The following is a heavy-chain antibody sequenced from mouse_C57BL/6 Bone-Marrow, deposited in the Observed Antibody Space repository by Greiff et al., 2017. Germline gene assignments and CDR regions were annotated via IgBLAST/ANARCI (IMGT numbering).Heavy chain of an antibody. D-gene: IGHD1-1*01. V-gene: IGHV5-9*01. CDR3: SRQVTTVLATKYFDV. Sequence: EVHLVESGGGLVKPGGSLKLSCAASGFTFSSYTMSWVRQTPETRLQWVAALSGGGGNTYYPDSVTGRFPISRDNDKNILYLQMSSLMSEDTALYYCSRQVTTVLATKYFDVWGTGTTVTVSS. CDR2: LSGGGGNT. CDR1: GFTFSSYT. J-gene: IGHJ1*03.